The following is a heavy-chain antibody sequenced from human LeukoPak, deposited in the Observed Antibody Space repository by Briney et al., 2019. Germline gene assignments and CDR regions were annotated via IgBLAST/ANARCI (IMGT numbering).Heavy chain of an antibody. Sequence: GGSLRLSCAASGFTFSSYAMHWVRQAPGKGLEWVAVISYDGSNKYYADSVKGRFTISRDNSKNTLYLQMNSLRAEDTAVYYCAKDCSGYCSSTVGGQGTLVTVS. D-gene: IGHD2-2*01. J-gene: IGHJ4*02. CDR3: AKDCSGYCSSTV. CDR1: GFTFSSYA. V-gene: IGHV3-30-3*01. CDR2: ISYDGSNK.